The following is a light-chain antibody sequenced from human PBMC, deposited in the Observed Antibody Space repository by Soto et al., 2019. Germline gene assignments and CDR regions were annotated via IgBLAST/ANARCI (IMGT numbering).Light chain of an antibody. CDR3: QQYGSSPGLT. CDR2: GAS. V-gene: IGKV3-20*01. CDR1: QSVSNSY. J-gene: IGKJ4*01. Sequence: EIVLTQSPGTLSLSPGERATLSCRASQSVSNSYLAWYQQKPGQAPSLLISGASTRATGIPDRFSGGGSGTDFTLTISRLEPEDFAVYYCQQYGSSPGLTFGGGTKVEIK.